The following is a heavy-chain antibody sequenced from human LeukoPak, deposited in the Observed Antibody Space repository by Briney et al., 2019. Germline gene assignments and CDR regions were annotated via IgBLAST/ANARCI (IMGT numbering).Heavy chain of an antibody. D-gene: IGHD7-27*01. CDR1: GGTFSSYA. CDR3: ARSPRELGPWENSGWYFDL. CDR2: IIPIFGTA. J-gene: IGHJ2*01. Sequence: ASAKVSCKASGGTFSSYAISWVRQAPGQGLEWMGGIIPIFGTANYAQKFQGRVTITADESTSTAYMELSSLRSEDTAVYYCARSPRELGPWENSGWYFDLWGRGTLVTVSS. V-gene: IGHV1-69*13.